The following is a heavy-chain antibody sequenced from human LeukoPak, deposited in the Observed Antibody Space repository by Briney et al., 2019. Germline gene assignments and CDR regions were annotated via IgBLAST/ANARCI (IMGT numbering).Heavy chain of an antibody. CDR3: AKVSSWSYYYGMDV. Sequence: PGGSPRLSCAASGFTFDDYAMHWVRQAPGKGLEWVSLISGDGGSTYYADSVKGRFTISRDNSKNSLYPQMNSLRTEDTALYSCAKVSSWSYYYGMDVWGQGTTVTVSS. V-gene: IGHV3-43*02. CDR2: ISGDGGST. D-gene: IGHD6-13*01. CDR1: GFTFDDYA. J-gene: IGHJ6*02.